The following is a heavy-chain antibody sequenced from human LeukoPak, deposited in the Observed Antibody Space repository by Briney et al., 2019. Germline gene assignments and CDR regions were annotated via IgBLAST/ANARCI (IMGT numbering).Heavy chain of an antibody. V-gene: IGHV1-69*13. CDR2: IIPIFGTA. D-gene: IGHD2-21*01. Sequence: ASVKVSCKASGGTFSSYAISWVRQAPGQGLEWMGGIIPIFGTANYAQKFQGRVTITADESTSTAYMELGSLRSEDTAVYYCARSLWTGGRYYYYYMDVWGKGTTVTISS. J-gene: IGHJ6*03. CDR1: GGTFSSYA. CDR3: ARSLWTGGRYYYYYMDV.